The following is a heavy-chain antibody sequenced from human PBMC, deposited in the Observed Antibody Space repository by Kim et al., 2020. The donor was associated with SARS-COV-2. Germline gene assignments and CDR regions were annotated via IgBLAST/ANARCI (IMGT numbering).Heavy chain of an antibody. Sequence: RDRPSFQGQVTIAADKSISTAYLQWSSLKASDTAMYYCARHSGDTAMVDTLFDYWGQGTLVTVSS. J-gene: IGHJ4*02. CDR3: ARHSGDTAMVDTLFDY. V-gene: IGHV5-51*01. D-gene: IGHD5-18*01.